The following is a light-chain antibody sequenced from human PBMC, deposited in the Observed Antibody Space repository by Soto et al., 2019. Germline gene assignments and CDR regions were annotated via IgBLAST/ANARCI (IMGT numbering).Light chain of an antibody. V-gene: IGLV2-11*01. Sequence: QSALAQPRSVSGSPGQLLTISCTGTSSDVDDYRYVSWYQQHPGKAPKVIIYEAIKRPSGVSNRFSGSISGTTASLTISGLQADDEADYYCCSYVGATTYVFGSGTKVTVL. CDR1: SSDVDDYRY. J-gene: IGLJ1*01. CDR2: EAI. CDR3: CSYVGATTYV.